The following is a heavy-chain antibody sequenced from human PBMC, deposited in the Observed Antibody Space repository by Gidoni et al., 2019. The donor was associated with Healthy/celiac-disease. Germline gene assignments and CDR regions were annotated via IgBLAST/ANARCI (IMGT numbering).Heavy chain of an antibody. J-gene: IGHJ6*02. CDR3: ARGQAIYDSSGYYYYYYYYGMDV. D-gene: IGHD3-22*01. CDR1: GYTFTGYY. V-gene: IGHV1-2*04. Sequence: QVQLVQSGAEVKKPGASVKVSCKASGYTFTGYYMHWVRQAPGQGLEWMGWINPNSGGTNYAQKCQGWVTMTRDTSIRTAYMELSRLRSDDTAVYYCARGQAIYDSSGYYYYYYYYGMDVWGQGTTVTVSS. CDR2: INPNSGGT.